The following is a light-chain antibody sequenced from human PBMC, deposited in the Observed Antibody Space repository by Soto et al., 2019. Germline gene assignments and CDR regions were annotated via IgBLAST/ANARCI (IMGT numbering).Light chain of an antibody. Sequence: QSVLTQPPSVSAAPGQNVTISCSGSSSNIEDNYVSWYQHLPGSAPRLVIYDNDRRPSEIPDRFSGSKSGTSVTLVITGLQTGDEADYYCGTWDRSLSVVVFGGGTKLTVL. CDR1: SSNIEDNY. J-gene: IGLJ2*01. V-gene: IGLV1-51*01. CDR3: GTWDRSLSVVV. CDR2: DND.